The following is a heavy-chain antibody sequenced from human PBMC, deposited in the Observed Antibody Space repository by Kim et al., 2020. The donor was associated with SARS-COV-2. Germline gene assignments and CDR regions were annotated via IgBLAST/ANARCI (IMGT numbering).Heavy chain of an antibody. V-gene: IGHV4-39*01. CDR1: GGSISSSSYY. CDR3: ARQSYSSGWAGAFDI. J-gene: IGHJ3*02. D-gene: IGHD6-19*01. CDR2: IYYSGST. Sequence: SETLSLTCTVSGGSISSSSYYWGWIRQPPGKGLEWIGSIYYSGSTYYNPSLKSRVTISVDTSKNQFSLKLSSVTAADTAVYYCARQSYSSGWAGAFDIWGQGTMVTVSS.